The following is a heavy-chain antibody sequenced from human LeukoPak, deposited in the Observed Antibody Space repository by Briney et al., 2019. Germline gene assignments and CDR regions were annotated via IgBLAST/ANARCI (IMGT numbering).Heavy chain of an antibody. CDR1: GFTFSSFS. D-gene: IGHD4-17*01. J-gene: IGHJ4*02. CDR3: ANEIRPNDY. Sequence: GGSLRLSCAASGFTFSSFSMNWVRQAPGKGLEWVSYILASGKTIYYTDSVEGRFTISRDNSKNTLYLQMNSLRVEDTAVYYCANEIRPNDYWGQGTLVTVSS. V-gene: IGHV3-48*01. CDR2: ILASGKTI.